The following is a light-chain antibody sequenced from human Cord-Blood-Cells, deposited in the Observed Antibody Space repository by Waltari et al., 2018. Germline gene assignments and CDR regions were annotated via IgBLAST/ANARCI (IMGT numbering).Light chain of an antibody. J-gene: IGLJ2*01. CDR2: DVR. V-gene: IGLV2-14*01. Sequence: QSALTQPASVSGSPGQSITISCPGNSSDVGGYNYVSCYQQHPGKAPKLIIYDVRNRPPGVSNRFYGAKSCNMASLTISGLQAEDEADYYCSSYTSSSTQGVFGGGTKLTVL. CDR1: SSDVGGYNY. CDR3: SSYTSSSTQGV.